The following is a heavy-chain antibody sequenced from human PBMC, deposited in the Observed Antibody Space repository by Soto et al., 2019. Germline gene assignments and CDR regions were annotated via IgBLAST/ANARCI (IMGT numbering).Heavy chain of an antibody. D-gene: IGHD6-19*01. CDR1: GFTFDDYG. Sequence: EVQLVESGGGVVRPGGSLRLSCAASGFTFDDYGMSWVRQAPGKGLEWVSGINWNGGSTGYADSVKGRFTISRDNAKNSLYLQMNGLSAEDTALYYCARLYSSGWYGPGRYWGQGTLVTVSS. J-gene: IGHJ4*02. CDR3: ARLYSSGWYGPGRY. V-gene: IGHV3-20*04. CDR2: INWNGGST.